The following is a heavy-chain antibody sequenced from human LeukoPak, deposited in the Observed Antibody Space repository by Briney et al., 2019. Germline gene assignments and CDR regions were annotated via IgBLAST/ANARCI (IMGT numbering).Heavy chain of an antibody. J-gene: IGHJ4*02. V-gene: IGHV5-51*01. CDR3: ARRDSSSWSV. D-gene: IGHD6-13*01. CDR2: IYPDDSDT. CDR1: GYSFTNYW. Sequence: GESLKISCKGSGYSFTNYWIGWVRQMPGKGLEWMGIIYPDDSDTRYSPSFQGQVTISADKSITTAYLQWSSLKASDTAMYYCARRDSSSWSVWGQGTLVTVSS.